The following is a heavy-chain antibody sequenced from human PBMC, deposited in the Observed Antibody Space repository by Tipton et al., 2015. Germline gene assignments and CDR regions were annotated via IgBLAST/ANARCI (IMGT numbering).Heavy chain of an antibody. V-gene: IGHV4-59*01. D-gene: IGHD5-24*01. CDR2: ISYSGST. CDR1: GGSISRYY. Sequence: TLSLTCTVSGGSISRYYWSWIRQSPGKGLEWIGYISYSGSTHYNPSLKRRVTISLDTSKNQFSLTLNSVTAADTAVYYCARDLEHGMDVWGQGTTVTVSS. CDR3: ARDLEHGMDV. J-gene: IGHJ6*02.